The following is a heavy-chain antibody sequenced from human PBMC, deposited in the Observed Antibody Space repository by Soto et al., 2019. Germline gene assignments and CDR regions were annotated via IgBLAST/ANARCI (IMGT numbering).Heavy chain of an antibody. CDR1: GFRFDDDA. Sequence: EVQLVESGGGLVQPGRSLRLSCAASGFRFDDDAMHWVRQAPGKGLEWVSGISWNGDSIGYADSVKGRFTISRDNAKNCLYLQMNSLRAEDTALYYCAKDMFGYDSIGWRAFDVWGQGTMVTVSS. CDR3: AKDMFGYDSIGWRAFDV. CDR2: ISWNGDSI. V-gene: IGHV3-9*01. J-gene: IGHJ3*01. D-gene: IGHD3-22*01.